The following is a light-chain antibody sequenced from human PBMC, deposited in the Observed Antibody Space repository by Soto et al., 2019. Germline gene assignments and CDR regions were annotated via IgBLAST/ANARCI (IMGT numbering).Light chain of an antibody. CDR1: QSISNH. CDR3: QQSYSSPPT. V-gene: IGKV1-39*01. J-gene: IGKJ1*01. CDR2: AAS. Sequence: DIQMTQSPSSLSASVEDRVIITCRAGQSISNHLNWYQQKPGKAPKLLIFAASSLQSEVPSRFSGSRSGPDSTLTISSLQPEDFATYYCQQSYSSPPTFGQGTKVDIK.